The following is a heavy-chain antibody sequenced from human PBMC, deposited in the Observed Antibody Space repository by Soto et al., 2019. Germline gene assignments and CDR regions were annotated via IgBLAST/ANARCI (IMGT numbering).Heavy chain of an antibody. CDR1: GYSFTDYK. CDR3: ATWVDYGDFEGFDF. J-gene: IGHJ4*02. D-gene: IGHD4-17*01. Sequence: ASVKVSCKTSGYSFTDYKLHWVRQAPGQGLEWMGWVDPNGGGSNSAQKFQGSVAMTWDTSITTAYLDLTRLTTNDTATYFCATWVDYGDFEGFDFWGQGTLVTVSS. V-gene: IGHV1-2*04. CDR2: VDPNGGGS.